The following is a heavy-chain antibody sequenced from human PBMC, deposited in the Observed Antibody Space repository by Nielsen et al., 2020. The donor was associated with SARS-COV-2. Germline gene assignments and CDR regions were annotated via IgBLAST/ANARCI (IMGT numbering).Heavy chain of an antibody. Sequence: SVKVSCKASGGTFSSYAISWVRQAPGQGLEWMGGIIPIFGTANYAQKFQGRVTITADESTSTAYMELSSLRSEDTAVYYCARGFSPSFGVEEGRYFDLWGRGTLVTVSS. D-gene: IGHD3-3*01. CDR3: ARGFSPSFGVEEGRYFDL. V-gene: IGHV1-69*13. J-gene: IGHJ2*01. CDR1: GGTFSSYA. CDR2: IIPIFGTA.